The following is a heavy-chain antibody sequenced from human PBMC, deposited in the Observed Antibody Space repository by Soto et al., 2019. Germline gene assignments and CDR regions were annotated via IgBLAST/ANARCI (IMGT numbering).Heavy chain of an antibody. CDR2: IRGSDGST. Sequence: EVQLLESGGGLVQPGGSLRLSCAASGFIFSGYAMTWVRQAPGKGLEWVSTIRGSDGSTYYADSVKGRFSISRDNSRSTLYLQMNSLRAEDTAVYYCAKYSDSSGDYYYGLDVWGQGTTVTVSS. V-gene: IGHV3-23*01. D-gene: IGHD6-6*01. J-gene: IGHJ6*02. CDR3: AKYSDSSGDYYYGLDV. CDR1: GFIFSGYA.